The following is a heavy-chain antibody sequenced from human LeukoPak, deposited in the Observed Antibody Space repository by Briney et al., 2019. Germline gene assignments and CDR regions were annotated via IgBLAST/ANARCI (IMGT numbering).Heavy chain of an antibody. Sequence: SVKVSCKASGFTFTSSAMQWVRQARGQRVEWIGRIVVGSGNTNYAQKFQERVTITRDMSTSTAYMELSSLRSEDTAVYYCAAVAGHNPDDAFDIWGQGTMVTVSS. J-gene: IGHJ3*02. CDR3: AAVAGHNPDDAFDI. D-gene: IGHD6-19*01. CDR2: IVVGSGNT. CDR1: GFTFTSSA. V-gene: IGHV1-58*02.